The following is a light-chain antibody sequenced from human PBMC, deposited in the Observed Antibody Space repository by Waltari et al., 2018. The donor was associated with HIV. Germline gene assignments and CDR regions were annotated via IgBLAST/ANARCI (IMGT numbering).Light chain of an antibody. CDR2: WAS. Sequence: DIVMTQSPDSLAVSLGETATIHCKSSQSVLYSSNNKNYLAWYQQKPGRPPKLLIYWASTRESGVPDRFSGSGSETYFTLNISSLQPEDVAVYYCQQYVRKRTFGQGTRLEI. CDR1: QSVLYSSNNKNY. V-gene: IGKV4-1*01. CDR3: QQYVRKRT. J-gene: IGKJ2*01.